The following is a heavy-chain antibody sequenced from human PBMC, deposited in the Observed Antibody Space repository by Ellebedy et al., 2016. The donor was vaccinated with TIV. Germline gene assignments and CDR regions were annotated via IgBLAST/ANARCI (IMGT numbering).Heavy chain of an antibody. CDR2: IKQDGSEK. CDR1: GFTFSSYW. CDR3: ARERMVRGVTYSAYHGMDV. J-gene: IGHJ6*02. D-gene: IGHD3-10*01. V-gene: IGHV3-7*01. Sequence: GGSLRLSXAASGFTFSSYWISWVRQAPGKGLEWVANIKQDGSEKYYVDSVKGRFTISRDNAKNSLYLQMNSPRAEDTAVYYCARERMVRGVTYSAYHGMDVWGQGTTVTVSS.